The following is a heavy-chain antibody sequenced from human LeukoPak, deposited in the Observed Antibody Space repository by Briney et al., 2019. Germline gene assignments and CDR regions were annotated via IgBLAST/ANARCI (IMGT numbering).Heavy chain of an antibody. CDR2: ITAYNGNR. CDR1: GYTFSNYG. Sequence: ASVKVSCKTSGYTFSNYGISWVRQAPGQGLEWMGWITAYNGNRLYAQRFQGRITLTTDTSTSTSYMELRSLEYDDTAIYYCARDDDKVVDHWGQGTLVTVSS. CDR3: ARDDDKVVDH. D-gene: IGHD2-15*01. V-gene: IGHV1-18*01. J-gene: IGHJ4*01.